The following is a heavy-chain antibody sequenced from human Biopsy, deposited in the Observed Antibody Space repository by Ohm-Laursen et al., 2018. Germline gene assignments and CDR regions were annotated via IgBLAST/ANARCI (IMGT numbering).Heavy chain of an antibody. CDR2: IWYDGSNK. Sequence: SLRLSCAASGFTFSSYGMHWVRQAPGKGLEWVAAIWYDGSNKNYAVSVKGRFTISRDNSKNTLYLRMNSLRAEDTAVYYCAKPADSYGSEFYFDYWGQGTLVTVSS. V-gene: IGHV3-33*06. CDR1: GFTFSSYG. D-gene: IGHD4-17*01. J-gene: IGHJ4*02. CDR3: AKPADSYGSEFYFDY.